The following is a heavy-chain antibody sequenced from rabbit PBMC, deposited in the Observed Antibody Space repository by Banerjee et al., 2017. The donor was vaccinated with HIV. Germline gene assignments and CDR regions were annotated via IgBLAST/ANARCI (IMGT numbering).Heavy chain of an antibody. J-gene: IGHJ4*01. CDR2: IDPVFGST. V-gene: IGHV1S7*01. CDR1: GFSLSSYW. Sequence: TASGFSLSSYWICWVRQAPGKGLEWIGYIDPVFGSTYYASWVNGRFTISSHNAQNTLYLQLNSLTAADTATYFCASGYSDVYFNLWGPGTLVTVS. D-gene: IGHD1-1*01. CDR3: ASGYSDVYFNL.